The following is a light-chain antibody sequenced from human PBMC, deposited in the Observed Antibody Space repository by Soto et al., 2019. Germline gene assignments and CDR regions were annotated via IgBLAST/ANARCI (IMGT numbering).Light chain of an antibody. V-gene: IGKV1-12*01. Sequence: DIQMTQSPSSVSASVGDRVTITCRASQDISTWLAWYQQKPGKAPKLLIYAASSLFSGVPSRFSGSGSGTDFTLTISSLQPEDFATYYCHQADSLPLVTCGQGTRL. J-gene: IGKJ5*01. CDR3: HQADSLPLVT. CDR1: QDISTW. CDR2: AAS.